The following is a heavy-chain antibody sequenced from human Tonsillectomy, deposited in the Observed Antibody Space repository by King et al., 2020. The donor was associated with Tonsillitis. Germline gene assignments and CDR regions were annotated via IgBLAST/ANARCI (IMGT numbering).Heavy chain of an antibody. V-gene: IGHV4-30-2*01. CDR2: IYHSGST. J-gene: IGHJ5*02. D-gene: IGHD2-21*02. Sequence: LQLQESGSGLVKPSQTLSLTCAVSGGSISSGGYSWSWIRQPPGKGLEWIGYIYHSGSTYYNPSLKSRVTISVDRSKNQFSLKLSSVTAADTAIYYCARGLACGGDCYPPTNWFDPWGRGTLVTVSS. CDR3: ARGLACGGDCYPPTNWFDP. CDR1: GGSISSGGYS.